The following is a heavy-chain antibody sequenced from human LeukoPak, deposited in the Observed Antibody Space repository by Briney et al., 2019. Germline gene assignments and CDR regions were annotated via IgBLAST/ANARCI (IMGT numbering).Heavy chain of an antibody. Sequence: SVKVSCKASGGTFSSYAISWARQAPGQGLEWMGRIIPILGIANYAQKFQGRVTITADKSTSTAYMELSSLRSEDTAVYYCARSIAAAADLVDLSPVGFDYWGQGTLVTVSS. CDR2: IIPILGIA. D-gene: IGHD6-13*01. J-gene: IGHJ4*02. CDR1: GGTFSSYA. V-gene: IGHV1-69*04. CDR3: ARSIAAAADLVDLSPVGFDY.